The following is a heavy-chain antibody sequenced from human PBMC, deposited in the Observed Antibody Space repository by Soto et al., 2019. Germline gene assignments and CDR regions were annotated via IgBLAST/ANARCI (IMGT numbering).Heavy chain of an antibody. D-gene: IGHD6-19*01. V-gene: IGHV1-69*13. CDR3: ARVSGERAVAGTSFDY. CDR1: GGTFSSYA. Sequence: ASVKVSCKASGGTFSSYAISWVRQAPGQGLEWMGGIIPIFGTANYAQKFQGRVTITADESTSTAYMELSSLRSEDTAVYYCARVSGERAVAGTSFDYWGQGTLVTVSS. J-gene: IGHJ4*02. CDR2: IIPIFGTA.